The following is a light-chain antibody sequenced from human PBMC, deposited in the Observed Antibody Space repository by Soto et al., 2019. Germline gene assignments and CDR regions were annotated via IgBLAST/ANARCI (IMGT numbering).Light chain of an antibody. V-gene: IGLV1-47*02. J-gene: IGLJ3*02. Sequence: QSVLTQPPSASATPGQRVTISCSGSSSNIGTNYVYWYQQLPGAAPKLLMYSNNERPSGVPDRFSGSKSGTSASLAISGLRSEDEADYYCAAWDDSLSGPMFGGGTQLTVL. CDR1: SSNIGTNY. CDR2: SNN. CDR3: AAWDDSLSGPM.